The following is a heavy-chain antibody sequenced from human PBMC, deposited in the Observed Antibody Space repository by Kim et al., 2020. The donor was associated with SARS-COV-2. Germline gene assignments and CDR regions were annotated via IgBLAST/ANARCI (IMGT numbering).Heavy chain of an antibody. D-gene: IGHD3-3*01. CDR3: GRTFGVVSADYYYGMDV. J-gene: IGHJ6*02. V-gene: IGHV1-18*01. Sequence: ASVKVSCKASGYTFTSYGISWVRQAPGQGLEWMGWISAYNGNTNYAQKLQGRVTMTTDTSTSTAYMELRSLRSDDTAVYYCGRTFGVVSADYYYGMDVWGQGTTVTVSS. CDR1: GYTFTSYG. CDR2: ISAYNGNT.